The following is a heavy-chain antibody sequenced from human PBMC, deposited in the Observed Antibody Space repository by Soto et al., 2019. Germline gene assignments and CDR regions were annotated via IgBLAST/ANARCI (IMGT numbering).Heavy chain of an antibody. Sequence: SETLSLTCAVYGGSFSGYYWSWIRQPPGKGLEWIGEINHSGSTNYNPSLKSRVTISVDTSKNQFSLKLSSVTAADTAVYYCARGEDDYGDYALVYWGQGTLVTVYS. D-gene: IGHD4-17*01. J-gene: IGHJ4*02. CDR1: GGSFSGYY. CDR2: INHSGST. CDR3: ARGEDDYGDYALVY. V-gene: IGHV4-34*01.